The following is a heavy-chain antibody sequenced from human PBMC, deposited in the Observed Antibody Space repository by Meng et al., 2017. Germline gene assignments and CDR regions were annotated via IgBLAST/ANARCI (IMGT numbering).Heavy chain of an antibody. D-gene: IGHD1-1*01. CDR1: GGSISSGSYY. Sequence: SETLSLTCTVSGGSISSGSYYWSWIRQPAGKGLEWIGRIYTSGSTNYNPSLKSRVTISVDTSKNQFSLKLSSVTAADTAVYYCARDCINRGPATGTIDYWGQGTLVTV. J-gene: IGHJ4*02. CDR3: ARDCINRGPATGTIDY. CDR2: IYTSGST. V-gene: IGHV4-61*02.